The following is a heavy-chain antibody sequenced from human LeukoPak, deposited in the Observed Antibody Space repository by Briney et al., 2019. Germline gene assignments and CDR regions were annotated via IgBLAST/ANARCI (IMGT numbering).Heavy chain of an antibody. CDR1: GFTFSSYA. CDR2: ISGSGGST. J-gene: IGHJ4*02. CDR3: AKDPGDIVATAYYFDY. V-gene: IGHV3-23*01. Sequence: GGSLRLSCAASGFTFSSYAMSWVRQAPGKGLEWVSAISGSGGSTYYADSVKGRFTISRDNSKNTLYLQMNSLRAEDTAVYYCAKDPGDIVATAYYFDYWGQGTLVTVSS. D-gene: IGHD5-12*01.